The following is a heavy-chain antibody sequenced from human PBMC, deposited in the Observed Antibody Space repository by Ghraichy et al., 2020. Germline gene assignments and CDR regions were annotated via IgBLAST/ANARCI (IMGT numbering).Heavy chain of an antibody. D-gene: IGHD6-13*01. CDR1: GFTFSSYS. CDR2: ISSSSSYI. J-gene: IGHJ4*02. V-gene: IGHV3-21*01. Sequence: LSLTCAASGFTFSSYSMNWVRQAPGKGLEWVSSISSSSSYIYYAYSVKGRFTISRDNAKNSLYLQMNSLRAEDTAVYYCAREGLAAAVNYWGQGTLVTVSS. CDR3: AREGLAAAVNY.